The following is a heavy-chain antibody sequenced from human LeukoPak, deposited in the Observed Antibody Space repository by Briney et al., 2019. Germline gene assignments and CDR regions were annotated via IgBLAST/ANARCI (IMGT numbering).Heavy chain of an antibody. D-gene: IGHD2-2*01. V-gene: IGHV1-8*01. CDR3: ARVKGRCSTSCSGFDY. CDR2: MNPNSGNT. J-gene: IGHJ4*02. CDR1: GYTFTSYD. Sequence: GASVKGSCKASGYTFTSYDINWVRQATGQGLEWMGWMNPNSGNTGYAQKFQGRVTMTRNTSISTAYMELSSLRSEDTAVYYCARVKGRCSTSCSGFDYWGQGTLVTVSS.